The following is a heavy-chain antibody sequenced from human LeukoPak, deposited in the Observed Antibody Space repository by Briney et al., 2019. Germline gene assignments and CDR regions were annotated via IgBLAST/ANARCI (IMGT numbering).Heavy chain of an antibody. D-gene: IGHD3-10*01. CDR1: GFIFSNAW. J-gene: IGHJ4*02. CDR3: TLPSMVRGGTIHY. V-gene: IGHV3-15*01. CDR2: IKSKSDGGTT. Sequence: GGSLRLSCAASGFIFSNAWMTWVRQAPGKGLESVGRIKSKSDGGTTDYAAPVKGRFTISRDDSKNTLYLQMNSLKTEDTAMYYCTLPSMVRGGTIHYWGQGTLVTVSS.